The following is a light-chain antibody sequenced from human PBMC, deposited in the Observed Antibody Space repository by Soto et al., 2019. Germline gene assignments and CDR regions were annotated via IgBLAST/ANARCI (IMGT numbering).Light chain of an antibody. CDR3: CSYGGSYTWV. CDR1: SGDVGGYNF. CDR2: DVS. J-gene: IGLJ3*02. V-gene: IGLV2-11*01. Sequence: QSALTQPRSVSGSPGQSVTISCTGTSGDVGGYNFVSWYQQHPGKAPTLMIFDVSQRPSGVPDRFSGSKSGNTASLTISGLQADDEAVYYCCSYGGSYTWVFGGGTKVTVL.